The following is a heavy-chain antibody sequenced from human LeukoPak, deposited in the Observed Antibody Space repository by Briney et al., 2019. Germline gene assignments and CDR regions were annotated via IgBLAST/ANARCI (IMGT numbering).Heavy chain of an antibody. Sequence: ASVKVSCKASAYTFNDYYIHWVRQAPGQGLEWLGWMNPNSGRADSAQKFQGRVTITSDTSITTAYMDLTSLTSDDTAVYYCTRTNPQLGRRDFFDLWGQGTLVIVSS. CDR1: AYTFNDYY. V-gene: IGHV1-2*02. J-gene: IGHJ4*02. CDR3: TRTNPQLGRRDFFDL. CDR2: MNPNSGRA. D-gene: IGHD6-6*01.